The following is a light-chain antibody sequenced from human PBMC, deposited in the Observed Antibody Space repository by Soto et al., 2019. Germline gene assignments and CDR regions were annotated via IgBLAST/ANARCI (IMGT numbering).Light chain of an antibody. J-gene: IGKJ1*01. V-gene: IGKV1-5*01. CDR2: DAS. CDR1: RSLTTW. Sequence: DIQMTQSPSTLSASVGDRVTITCRASRSLTTWLAWYQQRPGKAPKLLISDASNLEGGVPSRFSGSGSGTEFTLTISSLQPDDFATYYCQQYNSYQGTFGQGTKVEIK. CDR3: QQYNSYQGT.